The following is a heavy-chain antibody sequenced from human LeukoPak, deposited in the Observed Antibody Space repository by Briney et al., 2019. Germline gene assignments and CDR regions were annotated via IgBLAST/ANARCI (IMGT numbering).Heavy chain of an antibody. CDR1: GFTFSSYA. J-gene: IGHJ4*02. V-gene: IGHV3-30-3*01. D-gene: IGHD2-2*01. CDR3: ARSLRRGSLRSVVPAAIALDY. CDR2: ISYDGSNK. Sequence: TGGSLRLTCAASGFTFSSYAMHWVRQAPGKGLEWVAVISYDGSNKYYADSVKGRFTISRDNSKNTLYLQMNSLRAEDTAVYYCARSLRRGSLRSVVPAAIALDYWGQGTLVTVSS.